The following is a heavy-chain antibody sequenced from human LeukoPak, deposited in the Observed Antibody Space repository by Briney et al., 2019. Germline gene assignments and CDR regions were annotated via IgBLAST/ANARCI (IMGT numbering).Heavy chain of an antibody. J-gene: IGHJ4*02. D-gene: IGHD3-22*01. CDR2: ISGSGT. Sequence: GGSLRLSCEASGFTFSSYAMNWVRQTPGKGLDWVSTISGSGTYYADSVKGRFTISRDNSKNTLYLQMNSLRVEDTALYYCARHSSGYSNNDYWGQGILVSVSS. CDR1: GFTFSSYA. V-gene: IGHV3-23*01. CDR3: ARHSSGYSNNDY.